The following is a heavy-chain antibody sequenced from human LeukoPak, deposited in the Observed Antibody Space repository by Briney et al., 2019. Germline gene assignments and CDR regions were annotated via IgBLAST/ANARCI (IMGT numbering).Heavy chain of an antibody. D-gene: IGHD6-6*01. CDR2: IKQDGSEK. Sequence: GGSPRLSCAASGFTFSSYWMSWVRQAPGKGLEWVANIKQDGSEKYYVDSVKGRFTISRDNAKNSLYLQMNSLRAEDTAVYYCARDLLIEYSSSYYYYYGMDVWGQGTTVTVSS. CDR3: ARDLLIEYSSSYYYYYGMDV. CDR1: GFTFSSYW. V-gene: IGHV3-7*01. J-gene: IGHJ6*02.